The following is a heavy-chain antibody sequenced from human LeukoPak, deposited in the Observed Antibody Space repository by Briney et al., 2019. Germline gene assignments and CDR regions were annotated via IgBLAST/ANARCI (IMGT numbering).Heavy chain of an antibody. J-gene: IGHJ4*02. V-gene: IGHV3-7*03. Sequence: GGSLRLSCAASGFTFSNYWMSWVRQAPGKGLEWVANIKQDGSETYYVDSVRGRFTISRDNAKNSLYLQMNRLRAEDTAVYYCARGGDGRWLQLPRDYWGQGTLVIVSS. CDR2: IKQDGSET. CDR3: ARGGDGRWLQLPRDY. D-gene: IGHD5-24*01. CDR1: GFTFSNYW.